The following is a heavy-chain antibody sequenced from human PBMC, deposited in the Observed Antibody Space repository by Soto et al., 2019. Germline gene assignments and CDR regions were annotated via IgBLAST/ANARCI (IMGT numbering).Heavy chain of an antibody. Sequence: QLQLRESGPGLVKPSETLSLTCTVSGGSISGGVGGLYYWSWIRQPPGKGLEWIGYIYDSGSTYSNPPLKSRVTISVDTPKIQFSLRLSSVTAADTAVYYCAREVIPLTTDWYFDLWGRGTLVTVSS. CDR3: AREVIPLTTDWYFDL. V-gene: IGHV4-30-4*01. D-gene: IGHD4-17*01. CDR1: GGSISGGVGGLYY. CDR2: IYDSGST. J-gene: IGHJ2*01.